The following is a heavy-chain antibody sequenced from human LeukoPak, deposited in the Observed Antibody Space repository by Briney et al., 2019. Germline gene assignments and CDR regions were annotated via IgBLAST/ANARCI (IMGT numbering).Heavy chain of an antibody. D-gene: IGHD2-15*01. CDR2: IYYSGST. CDR1: GGSISSYY. CDR3: ARTGCSGGSCYRYYYYGMDV. Sequence: SETLSLTCTVSGGSISSYYWSWIRQPPGKGLEWIGYIYYSGSTNYNPSLKSRVTMSVDTSKNQFSLKLSSVTAADTAVYYCARTGCSGGSCYRYYYYGMDVWGQGTTVTVSS. J-gene: IGHJ6*02. V-gene: IGHV4-59*01.